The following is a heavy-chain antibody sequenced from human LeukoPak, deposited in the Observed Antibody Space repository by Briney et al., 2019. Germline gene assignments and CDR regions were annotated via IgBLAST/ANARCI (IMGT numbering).Heavy chain of an antibody. V-gene: IGHV3-30*02. CDR3: GRGMRDYYGLDY. CDR2: IRNDGAKT. Sequence: PGGSLRLSCVGSTFTFSDYGMHWVRQAPGKGLEWVAFIRNDGAKTYYADSAKGRFTISRDNSRNTLYLQMNSLTAEDTAVYYCGRGMRDYYGLDYWGQGFLVTVSS. J-gene: IGHJ4*02. D-gene: IGHD3-10*01. CDR1: TFTFSDYG.